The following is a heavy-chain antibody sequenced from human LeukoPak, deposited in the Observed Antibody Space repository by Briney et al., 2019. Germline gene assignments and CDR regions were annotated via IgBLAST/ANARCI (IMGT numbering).Heavy chain of an antibody. Sequence: PSETLSLTCAVYGGSFSGYYWSWIRQPPGKGLEWIGEINHSGSTNYNPSLKSRVTISVDTSKNQFSLKLSSVTAADTAVFYCAREGRTYYYGSGSYYKTKNFDYWGQGTLVTVSS. CDR2: INHSGST. D-gene: IGHD3-10*01. CDR1: GGSFSGYY. V-gene: IGHV4-34*01. CDR3: AREGRTYYYGSGSYYKTKNFDY. J-gene: IGHJ4*02.